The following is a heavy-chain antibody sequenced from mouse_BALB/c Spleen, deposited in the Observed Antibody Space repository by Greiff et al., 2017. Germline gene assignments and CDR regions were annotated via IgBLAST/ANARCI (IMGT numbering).Heavy chain of an antibody. J-gene: IGHJ4*01. Sequence: LQQPGSELVRPGASVKLSCKASGYTFTSYWMHWVKQRPGQGLEWIGNIYPGSGSTNYDEKFKSKATLTVDTSSSTAYMQLSSLTSEDSAVYYCTLIYYGLYAMDYWGQGTSVTVSS. CDR1: GYTFTSYW. CDR3: TLIYYGLYAMDY. CDR2: IYPGSGST. D-gene: IGHD2-1*01. V-gene: IGHV1S22*01.